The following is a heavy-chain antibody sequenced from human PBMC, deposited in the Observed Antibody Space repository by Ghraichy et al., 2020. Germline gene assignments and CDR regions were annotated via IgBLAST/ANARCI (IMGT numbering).Heavy chain of an antibody. CDR2: IYYTGSA. J-gene: IGHJ6*02. V-gene: IGHV4-30-2*01. CDR3: AVLASNGVDV. Sequence: SETLSLTCTVSGGSISSGSYSWTWIRKPPGKGLEWIGYIYYTGSAFYNPSLKSRVAISLDRFYSNLFSLKLTSVTAADTAVYYCAVLASNGVDVWGQGTTVTVSS. CDR1: GGSISSGSYS. D-gene: IGHD3-3*01.